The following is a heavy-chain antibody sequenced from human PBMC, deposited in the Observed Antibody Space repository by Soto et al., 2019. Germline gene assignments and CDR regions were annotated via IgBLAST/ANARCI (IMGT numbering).Heavy chain of an antibody. CDR2: ISYDGSNK. CDR3: VGGQYYFDY. J-gene: IGHJ4*02. CDR1: GFPFTSYG. V-gene: IGHV3-30*03. Sequence: QVQLVESGGGVVQPGRSLRLSCAASGFPFTSYGMHWVREGPGKGLEWLAVISYDGSNKFYADSVKGRFTISRDNSKNTLYLQMNSLSPEDPALYYCVGGQYYFDYRGQGTLVIVSS. D-gene: IGHD3-10*01.